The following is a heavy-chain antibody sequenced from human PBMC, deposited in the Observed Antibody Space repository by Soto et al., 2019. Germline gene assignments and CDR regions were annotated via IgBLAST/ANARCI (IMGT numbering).Heavy chain of an antibody. V-gene: IGHV5-51*01. CDR2: IDPDDSDD. Sequence: GESLKISCQAPQDIFTSNWIGWLRQMPGKGLEWMGVIDPDDSDDKYNPSFHSQVTIAADKSISTPYLQWIRLRDSDDAMYFCARHGVRFGPFDYWGQGTPVTVSS. J-gene: IGHJ4*02. CDR3: ARHGVRFGPFDY. CDR1: QDIFTSNW. D-gene: IGHD3-3*01.